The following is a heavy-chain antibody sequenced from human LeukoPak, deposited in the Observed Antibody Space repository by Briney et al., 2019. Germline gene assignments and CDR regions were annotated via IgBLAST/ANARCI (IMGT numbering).Heavy chain of an antibody. CDR2: IYYSGST. CDR3: ARGRDYYQLLPEYDY. Sequence: SETLSLTCTVSGGSISSYYWSWIRQPPGKGLEWIGYIYYSGSTNYNPSLKSRVTISVDTSKNQFSLKLSSVTAADTAVYYCARGRDYYQLLPEYDYWGQGTLVTVSS. V-gene: IGHV4-59*01. J-gene: IGHJ4*02. CDR1: GGSISSYY. D-gene: IGHD2-2*01.